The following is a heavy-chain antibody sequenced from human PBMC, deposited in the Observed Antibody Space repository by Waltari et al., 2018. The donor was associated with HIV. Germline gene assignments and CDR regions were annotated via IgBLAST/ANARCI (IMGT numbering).Heavy chain of an antibody. Sequence: EVQLEESGGGLVQPGGSLRLSCAVSGFTFRSYWMSWVRQAPGKGLEWVANIKQDGSEKHYVDSVKGRFTISRDNAKKSLYLQMNSLRAEDTAVYYCARMGLMVYAIGAFDIWDQGTMVTVSS. CDR2: IKQDGSEK. D-gene: IGHD2-8*01. V-gene: IGHV3-7*01. CDR3: ARMGLMVYAIGAFDI. J-gene: IGHJ3*02. CDR1: GFTFRSYW.